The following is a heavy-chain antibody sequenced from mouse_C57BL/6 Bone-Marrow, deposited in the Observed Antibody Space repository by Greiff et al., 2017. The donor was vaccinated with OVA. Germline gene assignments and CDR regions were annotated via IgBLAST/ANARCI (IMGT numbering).Heavy chain of an antibody. CDR2: IDPNSGGT. V-gene: IGHV1-72*01. D-gene: IGHD1-1*01. CDR1: GYTFTSYW. Sequence: QVQLQQPGAELVKPGASVKLSCKASGYTFTSYWMHWVKQRPGRGLEWIGRIDPNSGGTKYNEKFKSKATLTVDKPSSTAYMQLSSLTSEDSAVYYCARGGFIYYYGVERAYAMDYWGQGTSVTVSS. CDR3: ARGGFIYYYGVERAYAMDY. J-gene: IGHJ4*01.